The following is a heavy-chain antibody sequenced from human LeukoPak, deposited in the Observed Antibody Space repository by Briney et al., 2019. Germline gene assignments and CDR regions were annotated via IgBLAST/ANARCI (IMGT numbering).Heavy chain of an antibody. D-gene: IGHD3-10*01. CDR2: INTDGSST. J-gene: IGHJ4*02. CDR3: ARAGYYGSGSYVSFDY. V-gene: IGHV3-74*01. CDR1: GFTFSTYW. Sequence: GGSLRLSCAASGFTFSTYWMHWVRQAPGKGLVWVSHINTDGSSTTYADSVKGRFTISRDNAKNTLYLRMNSLRAEDTAVYYCARAGYYGSGSYVSFDYWGQGTLVTVSS.